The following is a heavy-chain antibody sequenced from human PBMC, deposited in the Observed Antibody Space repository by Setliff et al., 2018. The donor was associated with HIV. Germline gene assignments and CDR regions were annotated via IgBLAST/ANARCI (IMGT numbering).Heavy chain of an antibody. CDR2: IIPVFGTA. D-gene: IGHD3-22*01. CDR1: GGTFSNSA. J-gene: IGHJ4*02. CDR3: ARGGYYYDSSGYPGYFDY. V-gene: IGHV1-69*06. Sequence: GASVKVSCKASGGTFSNSAIGWVRQAPGQGLEWMGRIIPVFGTANYAQNFQGRVTINVDKSTTTVYMELSSLKSEDTAVYYCARGGYYYDSSGYPGYFDYWGQGTLVTVS.